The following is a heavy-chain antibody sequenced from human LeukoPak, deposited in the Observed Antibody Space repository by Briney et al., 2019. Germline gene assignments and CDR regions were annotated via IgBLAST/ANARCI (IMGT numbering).Heavy chain of an antibody. V-gene: IGHV1-8*01. CDR1: GYTFTSYD. CDR3: ARRHYGDNGELLGFDP. J-gene: IGHJ5*02. CDR2: MNPNSGNT. Sequence: ASVKVSCKASGYTFTSYDINWVRQATGQGVEWMGWMNPNSGNTGYAQKFQGRVTMTRNTSISTAYMELSSLRSEDTAVYYCARRHYGDNGELLGFDPWGQGTLVTVSS. D-gene: IGHD4-17*01.